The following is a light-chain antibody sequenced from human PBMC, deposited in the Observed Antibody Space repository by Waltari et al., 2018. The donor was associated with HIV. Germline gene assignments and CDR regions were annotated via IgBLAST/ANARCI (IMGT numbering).Light chain of an antibody. Sequence: DIQMTQSPSSLSASVGDRVTITCRASPGINNYLALYQEKPGKVPKLLIHGASFLLAWVPSRFSVSGSGTDFTLIISSLQPEDVATYYCQKYNSAPFTFGPGTKVDIK. V-gene: IGKV1-27*01. J-gene: IGKJ3*01. CDR2: GAS. CDR1: PGINNY. CDR3: QKYNSAPFT.